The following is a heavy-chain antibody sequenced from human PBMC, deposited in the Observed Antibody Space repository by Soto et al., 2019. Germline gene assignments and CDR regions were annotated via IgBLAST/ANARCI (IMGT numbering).Heavy chain of an antibody. V-gene: IGHV4-39*01. J-gene: IGHJ4*02. CDR1: GGSISSSSYY. D-gene: IGHD1-7*01. CDR2: IYYSGST. CDR3: ARTGTTLDY. Sequence: SETLSLTCTVSGGSISSSSYYWGWIRQPPGKGLEWIGSIYYSGSTYYNPSLKSRVTISVDTSKNQFSLKLSSVTAADTAVYYCARTGTTLDYWGQGTLVTASS.